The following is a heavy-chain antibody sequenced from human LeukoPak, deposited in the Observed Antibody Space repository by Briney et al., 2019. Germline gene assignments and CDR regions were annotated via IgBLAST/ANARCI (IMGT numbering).Heavy chain of an antibody. D-gene: IGHD4/OR15-4a*01. CDR3: ARVGANSYGLDV. V-gene: IGHV4-59*01. CDR1: GGSISSYY. CDR2: IYYSGST. J-gene: IGHJ6*04. Sequence: SSETLSLTCTVSGGSISSYYWSWIRQPPGKGLEWIGYIYYSGSTNYNPSLKSRVTISVDTSKNQFSLKLSSVTAADTAVYYCARVGANSYGLDVWGKGTTVTVSS.